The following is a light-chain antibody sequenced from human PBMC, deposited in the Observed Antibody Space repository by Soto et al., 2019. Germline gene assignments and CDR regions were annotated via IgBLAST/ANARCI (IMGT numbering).Light chain of an antibody. CDR2: GAS. J-gene: IGKJ4*01. Sequence: EVVMTQSPATVSVFPGEGVTLSCRASQTISTDLAWYQQKPGQAPRLLIYGASTRATGVPDRFSGGGSGTAFTRTISSRQSEDFAFYYCQQNNKWPPVTFGGGTKVEIK. V-gene: IGKV3-15*01. CDR1: QTISTD. CDR3: QQNNKWPPVT.